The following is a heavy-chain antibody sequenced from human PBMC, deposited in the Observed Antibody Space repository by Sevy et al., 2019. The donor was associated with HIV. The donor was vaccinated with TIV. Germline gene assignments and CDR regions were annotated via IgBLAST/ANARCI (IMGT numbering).Heavy chain of an antibody. CDR2: ISYNGNYT. D-gene: IGHD3-3*01. CDR3: ARDAGATNSGDYIWAFDY. V-gene: IGHV3-30-3*01. J-gene: IGHJ4*02. CDR1: EFTFSRYA. Sequence: GGSLGLSCAASEFTFSRYAMHWVRQAPGKGLEWLGPISYNGNYTYYEDSVKGRFTISRDNSKNTLYLQMNSLRAEDTAVYYCARDAGATNSGDYIWAFDYWGQGTLVTVSS.